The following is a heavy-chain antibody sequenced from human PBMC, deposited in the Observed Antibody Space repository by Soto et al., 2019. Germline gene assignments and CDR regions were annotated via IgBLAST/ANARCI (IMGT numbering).Heavy chain of an antibody. J-gene: IGHJ4*02. Sequence: PSETLSLTCTVSCGSISSYYWSWILHPPGKGLEWIGYIYYSGSTNYNPSLKSRVTISVDTSKNQFSLKLSSVTAADTAVYYCASFKRITIFGAFPGLDYWGQGTLVTVSS. CDR1: CGSISSYY. D-gene: IGHD3-3*01. V-gene: IGHV4-59*01. CDR3: ASFKRITIFGAFPGLDY. CDR2: IYYSGST.